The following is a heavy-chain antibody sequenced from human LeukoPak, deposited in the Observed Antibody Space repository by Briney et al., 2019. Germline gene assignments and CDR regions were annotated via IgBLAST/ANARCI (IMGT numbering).Heavy chain of an antibody. J-gene: IGHJ4*02. CDR3: ARDLSADSYGAPFDY. CDR2: IYTSGST. D-gene: IGHD5-18*01. V-gene: IGHV4-4*07. Sequence: SETLSLTCTGSGGSLSSYYWSWIRQPAGKGLEWIGRIYTSGSTNYNPSLQSRVTMSVDTSKHQFSLKLSSVTAADTAVYYCARDLSADSYGAPFDYWGQGTLVTVSS. CDR1: GGSLSSYY.